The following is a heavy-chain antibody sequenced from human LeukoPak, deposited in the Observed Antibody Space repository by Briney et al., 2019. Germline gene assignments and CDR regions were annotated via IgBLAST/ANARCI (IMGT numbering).Heavy chain of an antibody. J-gene: IGHJ4*02. Sequence: PSETLSLTCTVSGYSISSGYYWGWIRQPPGKGLEWIGEINHSGSTNYNPSLKSRVTISVDTSKNQFSLKLSSVTAADTAVYYCARSDSYYDILTGYPSFPVRGGYYFDYWGQGTLVTVSS. V-gene: IGHV4-38-2*02. CDR3: ARSDSYYDILTGYPSFPVRGGYYFDY. CDR1: GYSISSGYY. D-gene: IGHD3-9*01. CDR2: INHSGST.